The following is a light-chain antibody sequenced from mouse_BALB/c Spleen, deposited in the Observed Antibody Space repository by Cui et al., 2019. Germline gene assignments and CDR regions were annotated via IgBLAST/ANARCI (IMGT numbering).Light chain of an antibody. CDR2: YTS. V-gene: IGKV10-96*01. CDR3: QQGNSLPHT. Sequence: DIQLTPTTSALSASMGDRVSISCMASQDISNYLNWYQQKPDGTVKLLIYYTSRLQSGVPARFSGSGSGTDYTLTISNVEEEDIATYFCQQGNSLPHTFGGGTKLEIK. J-gene: IGKJ2*01. CDR1: QDISNY.